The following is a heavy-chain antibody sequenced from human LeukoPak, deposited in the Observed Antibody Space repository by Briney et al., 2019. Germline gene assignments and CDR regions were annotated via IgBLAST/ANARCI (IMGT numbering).Heavy chain of an antibody. CDR2: INPNSGGT. CDR3: ARGFHSSSWYYFDY. V-gene: IGHV1-2*06. CDR1: GYTFTCYY. J-gene: IGHJ4*02. D-gene: IGHD6-13*01. Sequence: ASVKVSCKASGYTFTCYYMHWVRQAPGQGLEWMGRINPNSGGTNYAQNFQGRVTMTRDTSISTAYMELSRLRSDDTAVYYCARGFHSSSWYYFDYWGQGTLVTVSS.